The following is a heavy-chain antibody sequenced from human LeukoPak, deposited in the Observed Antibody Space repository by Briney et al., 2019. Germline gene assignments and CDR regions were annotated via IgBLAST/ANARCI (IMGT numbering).Heavy chain of an antibody. V-gene: IGHV3-53*01. D-gene: IGHD4-17*01. CDR1: EFTVNNNY. CDR2: IYSAGST. Sequence: PGGSLRLSCAASEFTVNNNYMSWVRQAPGKGLEWVPTIYSAGSTNYADSVKGRFTISRDNSKNTMYLQMNSLRAEDTAVYYCAGGLRSGLIDYWGQGTLVTVSS. CDR3: AGGLRSGLIDY. J-gene: IGHJ4*02.